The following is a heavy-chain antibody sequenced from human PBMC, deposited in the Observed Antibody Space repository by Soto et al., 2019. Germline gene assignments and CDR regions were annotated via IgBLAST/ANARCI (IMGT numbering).Heavy chain of an antibody. V-gene: IGHV1-18*01. D-gene: IGHD2-8*01. CDR2: ISTYSGDT. Sequence: QVHLVQSGVEVKTPGASVKVSCQASGYTFFTYDISWVRQAPGQGLEWMGWISTYSGDTKYAQKFQGRVTMTTDTPTTPPSLNLRGLRLAARALIYFGDHQVPRQSGNGFAPWGQEPWSPSPQ. J-gene: IGHJ5*02. CDR1: GYTFFTYD. CDR3: GDHQVPRQSGNGFAP.